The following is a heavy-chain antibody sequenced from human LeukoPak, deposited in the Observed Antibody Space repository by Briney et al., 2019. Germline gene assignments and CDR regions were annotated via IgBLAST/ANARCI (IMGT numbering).Heavy chain of an antibody. J-gene: IGHJ4*02. CDR3: SHSVSSGPFDY. CDR1: GFTFAGLA. D-gene: IGHD3-10*01. V-gene: IGHV3-23*01. Sequence: PGGSLTLSCRASGFTFAGLATTWVRQAPGKGLEWVSLISGSGGSTYYADVVKGRFTISRDNSKNALYLRMNSLRAEDTAVYYCSHSVSSGPFDYWGQGTLVTVSS. CDR2: ISGSGGST.